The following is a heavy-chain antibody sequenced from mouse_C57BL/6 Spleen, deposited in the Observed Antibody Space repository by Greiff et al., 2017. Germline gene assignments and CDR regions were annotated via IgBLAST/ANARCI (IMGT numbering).Heavy chain of an antibody. J-gene: IGHJ1*03. V-gene: IGHV1-81*01. D-gene: IGHD1-1*01. Sequence: QVQLKESGAELARPGASVKLSCKASGYTFTSYGISWVKQRTGQGLEWIGEIYPRSGNTYYNEKFKGKATLTADKSSSTAYMELRSLTSEDSAVYFCARRGGSSFYWYFDVWGTGTTVTVSS. CDR2: IYPRSGNT. CDR1: GYTFTSYG. CDR3: ARRGGSSFYWYFDV.